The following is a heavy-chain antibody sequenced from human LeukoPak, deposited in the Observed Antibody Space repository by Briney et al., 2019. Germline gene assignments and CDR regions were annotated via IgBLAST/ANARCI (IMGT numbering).Heavy chain of an antibody. D-gene: IGHD6-13*01. CDR3: ARDTQPGQQLVFAP. CDR1: GYTFTSYA. J-gene: IGHJ5*02. CDR2: INTNTGNP. Sequence: ASVKVSCKASGYTFTSYAMNWVRQAPRQGLEWMGWINTNTGNPTYAQGFTGRFVFSLDTSVSTAYLQISSLKAEDTAVYYCARDTQPGQQLVFAPWGQGTLVTVSS. V-gene: IGHV7-4-1*02.